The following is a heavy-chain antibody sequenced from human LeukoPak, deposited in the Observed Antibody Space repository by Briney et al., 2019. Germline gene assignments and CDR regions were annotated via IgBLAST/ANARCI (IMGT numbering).Heavy chain of an antibody. V-gene: IGHV3-23*05. CDR2: IDISGDST. D-gene: IGHD4/OR15-4a*01. J-gene: IGHJ4*02. CDR3: ANEIRPNDY. Sequence: GGSLRLSCVVSGFTFSSHGMCWVRQAPGRGLVWVSSIDISGDSTSYADSVKGRFTISRDNSKNTLLLQMDSLRAEDSAIYYCANEIRPNDYWGQGTLVTVSS. CDR1: GFTFSSHG.